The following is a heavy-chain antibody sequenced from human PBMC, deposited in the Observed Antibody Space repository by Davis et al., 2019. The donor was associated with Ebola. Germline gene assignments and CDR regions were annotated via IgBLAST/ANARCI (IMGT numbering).Heavy chain of an antibody. D-gene: IGHD3-22*01. CDR3: ARETMIASQTDY. CDR1: GGSVSSGGYY. Sequence: LRLSCTVSGGSVSSGGYYWSWIRQHPGKGLEWIGYIYYSGSTYYNPSLKSRVTISVDTSKNQFSLKLSSVTAADTAVYYCARETMIASQTDYWGQGTLVTVSS. J-gene: IGHJ4*02. CDR2: IYYSGST. V-gene: IGHV4-31*03.